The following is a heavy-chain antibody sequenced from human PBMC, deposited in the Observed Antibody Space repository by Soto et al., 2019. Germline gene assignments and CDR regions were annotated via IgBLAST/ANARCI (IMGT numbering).Heavy chain of an antibody. CDR3: AKDLDDFYGVDV. J-gene: IGHJ6*02. Sequence: QVQLVESGGGVVQPGRSLRLSCAASGFTFSSYGMHWVRQAPGKGLEWVAVISYDGSDKYYADSVKGRFTISRDNSKNTLYLQMNSLRTEDTAVYYCAKDLDDFYGVDVWDQGTTVTVSS. CDR2: ISYDGSDK. CDR1: GFTFSSYG. V-gene: IGHV3-30*18. D-gene: IGHD3-3*01.